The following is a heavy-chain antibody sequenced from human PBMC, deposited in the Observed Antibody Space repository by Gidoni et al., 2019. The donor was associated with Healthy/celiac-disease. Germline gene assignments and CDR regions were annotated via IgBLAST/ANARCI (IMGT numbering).Heavy chain of an antibody. CDR3: AKAALVLLCFDY. D-gene: IGHD2-15*01. CDR1: GFTFSSYG. CDR2: IRYDGINK. J-gene: IGHJ4*02. Sequence: QVQLVESGGGVVQPGGSLRRSCAAAGFTFSSYGMHWVRQAPGKGLEWVAFIRYDGINKYYADSVKGRFTISRDNSKNTLYLQMNSLRAEDTAVYYCAKAALVLLCFDYWGQGTLVTVSS. V-gene: IGHV3-30*02.